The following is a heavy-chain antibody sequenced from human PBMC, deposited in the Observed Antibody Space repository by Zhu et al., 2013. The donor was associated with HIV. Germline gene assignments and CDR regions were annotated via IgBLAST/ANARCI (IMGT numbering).Heavy chain of an antibody. V-gene: IGHV4-59*01. CDR3: ARDATPAL. CDR2: VHYSGDS. J-gene: IGHJ4*02. CDR1: GASITSYH. Sequence: QVQLQESGPGLVRPSETLSLTCAVSGASITSYHWSWIRQPPGKGLEWIGFVHYSGDSNYNPSLRSRVTMSVDMSKDQFSLRLTSVTAADTAVYYCARDATPALWGQGTLVIVS.